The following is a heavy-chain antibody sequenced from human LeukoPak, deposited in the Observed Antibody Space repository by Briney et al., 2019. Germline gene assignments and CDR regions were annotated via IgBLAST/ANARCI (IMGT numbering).Heavy chain of an antibody. CDR2: ISGSAGST. CDR3: AKDLRGYYGSGH. CDR1: GFTFSSYA. V-gene: IGHV3-23*01. D-gene: IGHD3-10*01. J-gene: IGHJ4*02. Sequence: GGSLRLSCAASGFTFSSYAMSWVRQAPGKGLEWVSAISGSAGSTDYADSVKGRFTISRDNSKNTLYLQMNSLRAEDTAVYYCAKDLRGYYGSGHGGQGTLVTVSS.